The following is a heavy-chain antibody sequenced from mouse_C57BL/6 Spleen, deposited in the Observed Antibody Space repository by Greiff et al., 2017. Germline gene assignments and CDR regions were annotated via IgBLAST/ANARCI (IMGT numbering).Heavy chain of an antibody. CDR3: ARRDYGSSYGWYFDV. CDR2: INPGSGGT. J-gene: IGHJ1*03. CDR1: GYAFTNYL. V-gene: IGHV1-54*01. D-gene: IGHD1-1*01. Sequence: VQLQQSGAELVRPGTSVTVSCKASGYAFTNYLIEWVKQRPGQGLEWIGVINPGSGGTNYNEKFKGKATLTADKSSSTAYMQLSSLTSEDSAVYFCARRDYGSSYGWYFDVWGTGTTVTVSS.